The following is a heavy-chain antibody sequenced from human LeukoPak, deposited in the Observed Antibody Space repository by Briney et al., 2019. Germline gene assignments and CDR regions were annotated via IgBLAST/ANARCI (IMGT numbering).Heavy chain of an antibody. D-gene: IGHD3-10*01. CDR3: AATMVRGVHTHFDY. CDR2: VYYSGST. Sequence: SETLSLTCTVSGGSITNYYWSWVRQPPGKGLEWIGYVYYSGSTNYNPSLKSRVTISVDTSKNQFSLKLSSVTAADTAVYYCAATMVRGVHTHFDYWGQGTLVTVSS. CDR1: GGSITNYY. V-gene: IGHV4-59*08. J-gene: IGHJ4*02.